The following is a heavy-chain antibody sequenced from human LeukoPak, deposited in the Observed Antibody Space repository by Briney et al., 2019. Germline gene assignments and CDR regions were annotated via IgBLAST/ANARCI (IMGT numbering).Heavy chain of an antibody. CDR1: GGSVNRGRYY. Sequence: PSETLSLTCTVSGGSVNRGRYYWSWIRRPPGKGLEWIGYLYYSGSTGYNPSLRSRVTMSVDTSNNQFSLKLSSVTAADTAVYYCARGDRVGSSGYYFDNWGQGTLVTVSS. J-gene: IGHJ4*02. CDR3: ARGDRVGSSGYYFDN. D-gene: IGHD3-10*01. CDR2: LYYSGST. V-gene: IGHV4-61*01.